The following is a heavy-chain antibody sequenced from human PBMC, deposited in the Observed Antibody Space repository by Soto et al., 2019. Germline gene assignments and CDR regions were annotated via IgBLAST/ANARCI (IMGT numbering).Heavy chain of an antibody. D-gene: IGHD3-9*01. CDR2: IYYSGST. CDR1: GGSISSGGYY. J-gene: IGHJ4*02. V-gene: IGHV4-31*03. CDR3: ARGTPYYDILTGYPDTRQNTERNDY. Sequence: SETLSLTCTVSGGSISSGGYYWSWIRQHPGKGLEWIGYIYYSGSTYYNPSLKSRVTISVDTSKNQFSLKLSSVTAADTAVYYCARGTPYYDILTGYPDTRQNTERNDYWGQGILVTVSS.